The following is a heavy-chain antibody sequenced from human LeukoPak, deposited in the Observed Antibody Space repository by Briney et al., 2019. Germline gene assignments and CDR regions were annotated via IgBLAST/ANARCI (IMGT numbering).Heavy chain of an antibody. CDR3: AREGYLGYCSSTSCAPFDY. Sequence: GSLRLSCAVSGFTFSSYSMNWVRQAPGKGLEWVSYISSSSSTIYYADSVKGRFTISRDNAKNSLYLQMNSLRAEDTAVYYCAREGYLGYCSSTSCAPFDYWGQGTLVTVSS. V-gene: IGHV3-48*01. CDR1: GFTFSSYS. D-gene: IGHD2-2*01. CDR2: ISSSSSTI. J-gene: IGHJ4*02.